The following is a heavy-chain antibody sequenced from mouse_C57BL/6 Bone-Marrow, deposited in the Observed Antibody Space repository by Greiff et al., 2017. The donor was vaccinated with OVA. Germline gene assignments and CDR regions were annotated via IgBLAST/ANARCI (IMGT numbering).Heavy chain of an antibody. CDR2: IYPGDGDT. V-gene: IGHV1-82*01. CDR3: AGGDYYGD. Sequence: QVQLQQSGPELVKPGASVKISCKASGYAFSSSWMNWVKQRPGQGLEWIGRIYPGDGDTNYNGKFKGKATLTADKSSSTAYLQLSSLTSEDSAVYYYAGGDYYGDWGQGTLVTVSA. J-gene: IGHJ3*01. CDR1: GYAFSSSW. D-gene: IGHD1-1*01.